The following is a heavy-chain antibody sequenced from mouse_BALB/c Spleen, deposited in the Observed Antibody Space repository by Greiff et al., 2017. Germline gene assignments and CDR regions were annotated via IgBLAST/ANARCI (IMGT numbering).Heavy chain of an antibody. V-gene: IGHV3-2*02. CDR1: GYSITSDYA. D-gene: IGHD2-2*01. J-gene: IGHJ3*01. Sequence: EVKLMESGPGLVKPSQSLSLTCTVTGYSITSDYAWNWIRQFPGNKLEWMGYISYSGSTSYNPSLKSRISITRDTSKNQFFLQLNSVTTEDTATYYCARKDYGYDVGFAYWGQGTLVTVSA. CDR3: ARKDYGYDVGFAY. CDR2: ISYSGST.